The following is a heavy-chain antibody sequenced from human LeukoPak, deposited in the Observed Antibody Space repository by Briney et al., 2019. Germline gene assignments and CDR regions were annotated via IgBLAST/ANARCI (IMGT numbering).Heavy chain of an antibody. D-gene: IGHD1-1*01. Sequence: SETLSLTCAVSGYSISSGYYWGWIRQPPGKGPEWIGSIYHSGSTYYNPSLKSRVTISVDTSKNQFSLKLSSVTAADTAVYYCALNTGPDYWGQGTLVTVSS. V-gene: IGHV4-38-2*01. CDR1: GYSISSGYY. J-gene: IGHJ4*02. CDR2: IYHSGST. CDR3: ALNTGPDY.